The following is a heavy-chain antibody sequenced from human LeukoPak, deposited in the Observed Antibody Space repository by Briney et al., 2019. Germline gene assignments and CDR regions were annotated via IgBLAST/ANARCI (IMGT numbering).Heavy chain of an antibody. J-gene: IGHJ6*03. V-gene: IGHV1-8*03. CDR2: MNPNSGNT. CDR3: ARVGRITMVRGVMSYYYMDV. Sequence: ASVKVSCKASGYTFTSYDINWVRQATGQGLEWMGWMNPNSGNTGYAQKFQGRVTITRNTSISTAYMELSSLRSEDTAVYYCARVGRITMVRGVMSYYYMDVWGKGTTVTVSS. D-gene: IGHD3-10*01. CDR1: GYTFTSYD.